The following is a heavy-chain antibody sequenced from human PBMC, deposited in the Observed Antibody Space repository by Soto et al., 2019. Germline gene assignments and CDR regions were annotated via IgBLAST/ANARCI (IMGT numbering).Heavy chain of an antibody. Sequence: EVQLVQSGAEVKKPGESLKISCKGSGYSFTSYWIGWVRQMPGKGLEWMGIIYPGDSDTRYSPSFQGQVTISADKSISTAYPQWSRPKGSDTALFYCAGPPPPRAVAGTHGDAFDIWGQGTMVTVSS. CDR2: IYPGDSDT. CDR3: AGPPPPRAVAGTHGDAFDI. CDR1: GYSFTSYW. J-gene: IGHJ3*02. V-gene: IGHV5-51*03. D-gene: IGHD6-19*01.